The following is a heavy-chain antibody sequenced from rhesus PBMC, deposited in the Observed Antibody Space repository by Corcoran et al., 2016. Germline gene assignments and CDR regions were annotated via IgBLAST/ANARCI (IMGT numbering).Heavy chain of an antibody. V-gene: IGHV4S7*01. CDR3: ARVDGSRYFDY. Sequence: QVQLKESGPGLVKPSETLSLTCAVSGASISSGYGWGWIRQTPGRGLEWIVTIYSSTRNPYHDPALKSRVTISKDTSKNQFSLKRRSVTAADTAVYYCARVDGSRYFDYWGQGVLVTVSS. J-gene: IGHJ4*01. D-gene: IGHD4-29*01. CDR1: GASISSGYG. CDR2: IYSSTRNP.